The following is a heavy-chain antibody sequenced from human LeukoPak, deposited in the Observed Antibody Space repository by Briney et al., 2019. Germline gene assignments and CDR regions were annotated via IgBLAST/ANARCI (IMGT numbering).Heavy chain of an antibody. D-gene: IGHD6-19*01. CDR3: ARGAYSSGWAYFDH. CDR1: GFTFSRHW. CDR2: IRGDSSVI. J-gene: IGHJ4*02. Sequence: PGGSLRLSCAASGFTFSRHWMSWVRQAPGKGLEWVATIRGDSSVIRHVDSVKGRFIISRDNAENSLSLQMDSLGVEDTAMYYCARGAYSSGWAYFDHWGQGTLVTVSS. V-gene: IGHV3-7*01.